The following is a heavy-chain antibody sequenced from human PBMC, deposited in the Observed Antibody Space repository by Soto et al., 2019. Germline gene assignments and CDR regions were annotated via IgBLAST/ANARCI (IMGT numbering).Heavy chain of an antibody. CDR3: ARRLTKTVSALGY. V-gene: IGHV3-30*19. CDR2: ISENGVNK. Sequence: PCCSLRLSGGSCECTFTSFGINFVRQSPFKGLEWVAVISENGVNKYSAESVRGRFVISRDNSKNTVELEMNSLRPEDTAIYFCARRLTKTVSALGYWGQGTLVTVSS. CDR1: ECTFTSFG. D-gene: IGHD2-8*01. J-gene: IGHJ4*02.